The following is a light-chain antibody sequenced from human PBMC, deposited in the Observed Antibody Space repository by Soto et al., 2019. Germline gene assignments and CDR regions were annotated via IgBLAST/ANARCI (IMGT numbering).Light chain of an antibody. CDR2: DAS. CDR1: QNVSTY. J-gene: IGKJ3*01. CDR3: QQRTNCLT. V-gene: IGKV3-11*01. Sequence: EIVLTQSPATLSLSPGERATLSCRASQNVSTYLAWYQQKPGQAPRLLIYDASNRATGIPARFSGSGSGTDFPLTISSLEPEDFAVYYCQQRTNCLTFGPGTKVDIK.